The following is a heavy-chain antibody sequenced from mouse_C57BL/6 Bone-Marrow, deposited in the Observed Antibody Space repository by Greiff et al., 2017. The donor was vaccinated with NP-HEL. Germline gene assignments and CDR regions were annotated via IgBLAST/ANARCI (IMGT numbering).Heavy chain of an antibody. V-gene: IGHV5-6*01. CDR1: GFTFSSYG. Sequence: EVQRVESGGDLVKPGGSLKLSCAASGFTFSSYGMSWVRQTPDKRLEWVATISSGGSYTYYPDNVKGRFTISRDNAKNTLDLKMNILKSEDTAMYYCARHSLYYYGSGEGWGQGTLVTVSA. J-gene: IGHJ3*01. D-gene: IGHD1-1*01. CDR3: ARHSLYYYGSGEG. CDR2: ISSGGSYT.